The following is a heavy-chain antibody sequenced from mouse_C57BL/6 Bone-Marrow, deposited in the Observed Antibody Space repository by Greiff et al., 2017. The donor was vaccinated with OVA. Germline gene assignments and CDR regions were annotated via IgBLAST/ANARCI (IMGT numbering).Heavy chain of an antibody. V-gene: IGHV1-54*01. CDR1: GYAFTNYL. Sequence: QVQLQQSGAELVRPGTSVKVSCKASGYAFTNYLIEWVKQRPGQGLEWIGVINPGSGGTNYNEKFKGKATLTADKSSSTAYMQLSSLTSEYSAVYFCARNELGLYYFDYWGQGTTLTVSS. D-gene: IGHD4-1*01. CDR3: ARNELGLYYFDY. J-gene: IGHJ2*01. CDR2: INPGSGGT.